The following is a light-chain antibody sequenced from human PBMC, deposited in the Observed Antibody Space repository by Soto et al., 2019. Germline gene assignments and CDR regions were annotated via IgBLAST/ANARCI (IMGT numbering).Light chain of an antibody. CDR3: QQYNNWPRT. V-gene: IGKV3D-15*01. Sequence: EIVLTQSPGTLSFSPVERATLSCRASQSVSSSYLAWYQQKPGQAPRLLIYGASSRATGIPARFSGSGSGTEFTLTISSLQSEDFAVYYCQQYNNWPRTFGQGTRLEIK. J-gene: IGKJ5*01. CDR1: QSVSSSY. CDR2: GAS.